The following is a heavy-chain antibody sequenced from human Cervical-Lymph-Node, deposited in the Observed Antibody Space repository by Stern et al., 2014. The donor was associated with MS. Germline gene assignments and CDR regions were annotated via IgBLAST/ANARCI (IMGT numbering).Heavy chain of an antibody. Sequence: QVQLVQSGAEVKNPGASVRVSCKASGYTFTDYYFHWVRQSSGPGLEWMGRINPHNGGTDYAQKFQGRVTITRDRSINTAYMHLSSLTSDDAAVYYCAREGSVTNALDIWGQGTMVSVSS. D-gene: IGHD3-10*01. CDR3: AREGSVTNALDI. V-gene: IGHV1-2*06. J-gene: IGHJ3*02. CDR1: GYTFTDYY. CDR2: INPHNGGT.